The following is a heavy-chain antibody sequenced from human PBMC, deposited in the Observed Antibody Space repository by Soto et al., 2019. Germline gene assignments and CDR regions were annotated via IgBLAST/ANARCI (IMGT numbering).Heavy chain of an antibody. V-gene: IGHV4-34*01. CDR1: GGSFSGYY. Sequence: QVQLQQWGAGLLKPSETLSLTCAVYGGSFSGYYWSWIRQPPGKGLEGIGDINHSGSTNYNPSLKSRVTVSVDTSKNQFSLKLGSVTAADTAVYYCARGSVGGRRYVGIGYCGQGTLVTVSS. CDR3: ARGSVGGRRYVGIGY. CDR2: INHSGST. J-gene: IGHJ4*02. D-gene: IGHD3-10*02.